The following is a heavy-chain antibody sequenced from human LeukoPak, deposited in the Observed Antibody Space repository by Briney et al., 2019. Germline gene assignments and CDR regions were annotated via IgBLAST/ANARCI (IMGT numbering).Heavy chain of an antibody. Sequence: SETLSLTCTVSGGSISSYYWSWIRQPPGKGLEWIGYIYYSGSTNYNPSLKSRVTISVDTSKNQFSLKLSSVTAADTAVYYRASFSGWHNWFDPWGQGTLVTVSS. D-gene: IGHD6-19*01. CDR3: ASFSGWHNWFDP. CDR2: IYYSGST. V-gene: IGHV4-59*01. J-gene: IGHJ5*02. CDR1: GGSISSYY.